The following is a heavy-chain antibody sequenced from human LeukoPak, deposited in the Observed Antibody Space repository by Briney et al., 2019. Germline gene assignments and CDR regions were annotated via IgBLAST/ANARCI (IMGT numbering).Heavy chain of an antibody. CDR1: GFTFSTYT. CDR3: LKDFGRNLGGPGY. J-gene: IGHJ4*02. CDR2: IGGDGGGGT. V-gene: IGHV3-23*01. Sequence: QPGGSLRLSCAASGFTFSTYTMAWVRQAPGGGPEWVSGIGGDGGGGTYYADSVRGRFAISRDNSKSTLYLQMNSLRVEDTVVYYCLKDFGRNLGGPGYWGRGTLVTVSP. D-gene: IGHD3-10*01.